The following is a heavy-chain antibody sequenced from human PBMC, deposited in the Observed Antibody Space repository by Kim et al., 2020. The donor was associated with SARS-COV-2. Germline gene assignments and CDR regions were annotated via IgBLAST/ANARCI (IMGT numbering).Heavy chain of an antibody. V-gene: IGHV3-7*01. CDR3: ARDGGSYGMDAFDI. D-gene: IGHD1-26*01. CDR2: IKQDGSEK. J-gene: IGHJ3*02. Sequence: GGSLRLSCAASGFTFSSYWMSWVRQAPGKGLEWVANIKQDGSEKYYVDSVKGRFTISRDNAKNSLYLQMNSLRAEDTAVYYCARDGGSYGMDAFDIWGKGTMVTVSS. CDR1: GFTFSSYW.